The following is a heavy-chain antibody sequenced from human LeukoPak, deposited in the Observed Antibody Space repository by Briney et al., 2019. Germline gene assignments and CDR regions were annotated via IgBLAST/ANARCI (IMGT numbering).Heavy chain of an antibody. CDR2: IKPDGSES. CDR1: GFTFSNYW. Sequence: GGSLRLSCAASGFTFSNYWMSWVRQPPGKGLEWVAHIKPDGSESNYVDSVKGRFTISRDNAKNSLYLQMNSLRAEDTAVYYCAREPLSGWAFDIWGQGTMVTVSS. J-gene: IGHJ3*02. V-gene: IGHV3-7*01. D-gene: IGHD3-16*02. CDR3: AREPLSGWAFDI.